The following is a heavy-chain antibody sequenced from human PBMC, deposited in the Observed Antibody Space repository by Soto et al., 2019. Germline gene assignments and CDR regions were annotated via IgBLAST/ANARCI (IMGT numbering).Heavy chain of an antibody. J-gene: IGHJ6*02. CDR2: INAGNGNT. CDR1: GYTFTSYA. V-gene: IGHV1-3*01. D-gene: IGHD3-22*01. Sequence: QVQLVQSGAEVKKPGASVKVSCKASGYTFTSYAMHWVRQAPGQRLEWMGWINAGNGNTKYSQKFQGRVTITRDTSASPAYMELSSLRSEDTAVYDWASSYSYDSSGYSCLYYYYGMDVWGQGTMVTVSS. CDR3: ASSYSYDSSGYSCLYYYYGMDV.